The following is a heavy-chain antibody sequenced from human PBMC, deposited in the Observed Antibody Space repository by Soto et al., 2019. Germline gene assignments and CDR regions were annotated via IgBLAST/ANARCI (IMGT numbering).Heavy chain of an antibody. D-gene: IGHD3-3*01. J-gene: IGHJ6*02. Sequence: SETLSLTCAVYGGSFSGYYWSWIRQPPGKGLEWIGEINHSGSTNYNPSLKSRVTISVDTSKNQFSLKLSSVTAADTAVYYCARSDFWSGYFTPYYYYGMDVWGQGTTVTVSS. CDR3: ARSDFWSGYFTPYYYYGMDV. V-gene: IGHV4-34*01. CDR1: GGSFSGYY. CDR2: INHSGST.